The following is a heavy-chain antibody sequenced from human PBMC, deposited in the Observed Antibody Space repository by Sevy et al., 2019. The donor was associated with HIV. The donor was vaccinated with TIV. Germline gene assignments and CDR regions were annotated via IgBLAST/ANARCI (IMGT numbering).Heavy chain of an antibody. D-gene: IGHD2-15*01. CDR2: INANNGGT. J-gene: IGHJ3*02. CDR3: TRQDSSASDI. CDR1: GYTFTGYY. Sequence: ASVKVSCKSSGYTFTGYYMHWVRQAPGQGLEWMGWINANNGGTNYAQRFQGRVTMTRDTSITTAYMELSRLTSDDTAVYYCTRQDSSASDIWGQGSVVTVSS. V-gene: IGHV1-2*02.